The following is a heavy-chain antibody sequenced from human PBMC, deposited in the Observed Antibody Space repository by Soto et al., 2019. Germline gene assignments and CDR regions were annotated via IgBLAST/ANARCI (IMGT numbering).Heavy chain of an antibody. CDR3: AIVPDY. J-gene: IGHJ4*02. Sequence: PSETLSLTCTVSGGSISSGDYYWSWIRQPPGKGLEWIGEINHSGSTNYNPSLKSRVTISVDRSKNQFSLKLSSVTAADTAVYYCAIVPDYWGQGTLLTVSS. CDR2: INHSGST. V-gene: IGHV4-30-2*01. CDR1: GGSISSGDYY.